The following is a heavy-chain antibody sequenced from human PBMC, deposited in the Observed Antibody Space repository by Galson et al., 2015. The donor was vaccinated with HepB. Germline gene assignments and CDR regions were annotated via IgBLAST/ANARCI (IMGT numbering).Heavy chain of an antibody. D-gene: IGHD6-19*01. V-gene: IGHV3-23*01. CDR2: MSDNGDNT. CDR1: GFTFSSYA. CDR3: ATRSGASGWYSYFQH. J-gene: IGHJ1*01. Sequence: SLRLSCAASGFTFSSYAIMWVRQAPGKGLEWVSGMSDNGDNTFYADSVKGRFTITRDISKNTVYLKMNSLRVEDTGVYYCATRSGASGWYSYFQHWGQGTLVTVSS.